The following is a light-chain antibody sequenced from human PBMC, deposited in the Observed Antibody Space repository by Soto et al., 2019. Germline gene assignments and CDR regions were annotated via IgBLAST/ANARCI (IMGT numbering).Light chain of an antibody. Sequence: EIVLTQSPGTLSLSPGERATLSCRAGQSVSINYLAWYQQKPGQAPRLLIYGASGRATGIPDRFGGGGSVTAFTLTISRLEPEDFAVYYCQQYGTSPPYTFGQGTKLEIK. CDR3: QQYGTSPPYT. J-gene: IGKJ2*01. CDR1: QSVSINY. CDR2: GAS. V-gene: IGKV3-20*01.